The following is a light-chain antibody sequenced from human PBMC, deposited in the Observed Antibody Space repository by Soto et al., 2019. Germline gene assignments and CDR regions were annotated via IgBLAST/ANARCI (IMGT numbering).Light chain of an antibody. Sequence: DIVMTQSPLSLPATPGEPASISCRSSRNLMHSNGYNYLDWYLQKPGQSPQLLIYLGSNRASGVPDRFSGSGSGTDFILRISRVEAEDVGVYYCMQTLQTPTFGQGTKVEIK. CDR1: RNLMHSNGYNY. J-gene: IGKJ1*01. V-gene: IGKV2-28*01. CDR2: LGS. CDR3: MQTLQTPT.